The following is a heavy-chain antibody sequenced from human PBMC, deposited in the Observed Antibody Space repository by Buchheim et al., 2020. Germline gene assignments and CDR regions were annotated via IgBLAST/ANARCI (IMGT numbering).Heavy chain of an antibody. J-gene: IGHJ5*02. CDR1: GDYTSNNDYY. D-gene: IGHD5-12*01. Sequence: QVQLQESGPGLVRPSENLSLTCNVFGDYTSNNDYYWGWIRQPPGKGLEYIGGILASGSIRYNTSLKSRVTISADASKNQVSLELRSVTAADTAVYYCTRQKVAPTNWFDPWGLGTL. CDR2: ILASGSI. CDR3: TRQKVAPTNWFDP. V-gene: IGHV4-39*01.